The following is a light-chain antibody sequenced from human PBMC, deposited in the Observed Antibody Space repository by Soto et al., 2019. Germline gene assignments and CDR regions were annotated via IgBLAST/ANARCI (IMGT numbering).Light chain of an antibody. J-gene: IGKJ5*01. Sequence: IQLAQPPSSLSASVGNRVTITCRASRSIRGYLKWYQQKPGKAPMLLIYAASNLQSGVPSLFIGSGSGTDFTLTISRLEPEDFAVYYCQHYGNSPVTFGHGRLLEVK. V-gene: IGKV1-39*01. CDR3: QHYGNSPVT. CDR1: RSIRGY. CDR2: AAS.